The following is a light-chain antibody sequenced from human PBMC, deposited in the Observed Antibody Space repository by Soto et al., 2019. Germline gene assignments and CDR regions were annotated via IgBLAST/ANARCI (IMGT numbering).Light chain of an antibody. J-gene: IGKJ1*01. CDR2: GAS. CDR1: RSVSSNY. CDR3: MQRIEFPWT. V-gene: IGKV3-20*01. Sequence: VLTQSPGTLSFSPGESATLSCRASRSVSSNYLGWYQQKHGQAPRLLIYGASSRATGIPDRFSGSGSGTDLTMKISRVEAEDVGVYYCMQRIEFPWTFGQGTKVDIK.